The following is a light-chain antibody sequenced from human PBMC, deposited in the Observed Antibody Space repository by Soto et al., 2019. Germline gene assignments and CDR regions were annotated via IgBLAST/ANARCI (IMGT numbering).Light chain of an antibody. J-gene: IGKJ1*01. CDR1: QSISSW. Sequence: DIQMTQSPSTLSASVGDRVTITCRASQSISSWLAWYRQKPGEAPKLLIYAGSTLERGVPSRFSGSGSGTDFTLTISSLQPDDFATFYCQQYNTYSRTFGQGTKVEVK. CDR3: QQYNTYSRT. V-gene: IGKV1-5*03. CDR2: AGS.